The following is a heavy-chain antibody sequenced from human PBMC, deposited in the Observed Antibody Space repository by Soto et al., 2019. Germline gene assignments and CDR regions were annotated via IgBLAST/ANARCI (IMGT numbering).Heavy chain of an antibody. D-gene: IGHD4-4*01. CDR1: GFPFSNYA. Sequence: QPGGSLRLSCEGSGFPFSNYAMAWVRQTPGKGLAWVSAMTSTGTIIKYADSVNGRFTISRDNSNDTLFLQMDSLRVEDTAVYFCARGGRGSNYNWHLDVWGRGTLVTVSS. CDR2: MTSTGTII. CDR3: ARGGRGSNYNWHLDV. V-gene: IGHV3-23*05. J-gene: IGHJ2*01.